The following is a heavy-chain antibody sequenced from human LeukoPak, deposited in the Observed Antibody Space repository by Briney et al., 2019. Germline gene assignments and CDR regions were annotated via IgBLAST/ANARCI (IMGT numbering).Heavy chain of an antibody. Sequence: GASVKVSCKASGNTFTNHPINWVRQAPGQGLEWMGWINTNTGNPTYVQGFTGRFVFSLDTSVSTAYLQINGLKAEDTAVYYCATDCTNGVCDPFDYWGQGTLVTVSS. CDR3: ATDCTNGVCDPFDY. CDR1: GNTFTNHP. D-gene: IGHD2-8*01. J-gene: IGHJ4*02. CDR2: INTNTGNP. V-gene: IGHV7-4-1*02.